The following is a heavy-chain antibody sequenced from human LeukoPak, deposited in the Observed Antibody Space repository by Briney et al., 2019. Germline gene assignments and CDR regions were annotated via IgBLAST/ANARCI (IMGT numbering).Heavy chain of an antibody. J-gene: IGHJ4*02. V-gene: IGHV3-48*04. CDR2: ISSVGTTV. CDR1: GFTFSSYS. CDR3: ARDRGFGEPDY. D-gene: IGHD3-10*01. Sequence: GGSLRLSCAASGFTFSSYSMNWVRQAPGKGLEWVSYISSVGTTVYYADFVKGRFTISRDNAKNSLHLQLNSLRVEDTAVYYCARDRGFGEPDYWGQGTLVTVSS.